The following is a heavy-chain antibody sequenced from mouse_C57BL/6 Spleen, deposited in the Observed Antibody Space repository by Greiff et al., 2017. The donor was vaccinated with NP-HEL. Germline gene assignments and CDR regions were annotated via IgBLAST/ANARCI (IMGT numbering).Heavy chain of an antibody. J-gene: IGHJ1*03. CDR2: IYPGSGST. CDR3: ATYYGNTGYFDV. V-gene: IGHV1-55*01. D-gene: IGHD2-10*01. Sequence: KPGQGLEWIGDIYPGSGSTNYNEKFKSKATLTVDTSSSTAYMQLSSLTSEDSAVYYCATYYGNTGYFDVWGTGTTVTVSS.